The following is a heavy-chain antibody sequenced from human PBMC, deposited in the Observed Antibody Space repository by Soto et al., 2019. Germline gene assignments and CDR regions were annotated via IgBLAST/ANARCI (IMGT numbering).Heavy chain of an antibody. J-gene: IGHJ5*02. CDR1: GYSFTSYW. D-gene: IGHD1-26*01. V-gene: IGHV5-51*01. Sequence: LGESLKISCKGSGYSFTSYWIGWVRQMPGKGLEWMGIIYPGDSDTRYSPSFQGQVTISADKSISTAYLQWSSLKASDTAMYYCARHERWELLPIKGFDPWGQGTLVTVSS. CDR3: ARHERWELLPIKGFDP. CDR2: IYPGDSDT.